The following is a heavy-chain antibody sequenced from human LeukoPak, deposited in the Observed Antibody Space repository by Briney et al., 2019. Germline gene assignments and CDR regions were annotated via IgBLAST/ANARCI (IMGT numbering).Heavy chain of an antibody. V-gene: IGHV4-61*08. CDR2: IYYSGST. J-gene: IGHJ3*02. CDR3: ARDDRRETDAFDI. CDR1: GGSISSGGYY. Sequence: SQTLSLTCAVSGGSISSGGYYWSWIRQPPGKGLEWIGYIYYSGSTNYNPSLKSRVTISVDTSKNQFSLKLSSVTAADTAVYYCARDDRRETDAFDIWGQGTMVTVSS.